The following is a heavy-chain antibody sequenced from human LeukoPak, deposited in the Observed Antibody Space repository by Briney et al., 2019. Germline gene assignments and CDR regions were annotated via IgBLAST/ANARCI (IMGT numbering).Heavy chain of an antibody. V-gene: IGHV3-30*04. J-gene: IGHJ3*02. CDR1: GFTFSSYA. CDR2: ISYDGSNK. D-gene: IGHD2-2*01. CDR3: AKAGEDIVVVPAIGAFDI. Sequence: GSLRLSCAASGFTFSSYAMHWVRQAPGKGLEWVAVISYDGSNKYYADSVKGRFTISRDNSKNTLYLQMNSLRAEDTAVYYCAKAGEDIVVVPAIGAFDIWGQGTMVTVSS.